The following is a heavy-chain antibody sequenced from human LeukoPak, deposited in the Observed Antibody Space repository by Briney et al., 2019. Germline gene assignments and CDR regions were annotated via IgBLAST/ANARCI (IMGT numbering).Heavy chain of an antibody. Sequence: GGSLRLSCAASGFTFSSYAMSWVRQAPGKGLEWVSAISGSGGSTYYADSVKGRFTISRDNSKNTLYPQMNSLRAEDTAVYYCAKSDSYYYGSGSLTGNWFDPWGQGTLVTVSS. J-gene: IGHJ5*02. CDR3: AKSDSYYYGSGSLTGNWFDP. D-gene: IGHD3-10*01. CDR1: GFTFSSYA. V-gene: IGHV3-23*01. CDR2: ISGSGGST.